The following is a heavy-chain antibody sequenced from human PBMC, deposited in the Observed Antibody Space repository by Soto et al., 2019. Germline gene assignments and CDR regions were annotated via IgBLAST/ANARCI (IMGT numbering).Heavy chain of an antibody. J-gene: IGHJ4*02. V-gene: IGHV4-59*08. CDR1: GGSISSYY. CDR2: IYYSGST. D-gene: IGHD3-10*01. Sequence: QVQLLESGPGLVKPSETLSLTCTVSGGSISSYYWSWIRQPPGKGLEWIGYIYYSGSTNYNPSLKSRVTISVDTSKNQFSLKLSSVTAADTAVYYCARRYGLGSFDYWGQGTLVTVSS. CDR3: ARRYGLGSFDY.